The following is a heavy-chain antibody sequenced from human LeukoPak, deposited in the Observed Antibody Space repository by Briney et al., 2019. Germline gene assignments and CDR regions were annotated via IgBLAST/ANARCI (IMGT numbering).Heavy chain of an antibody. CDR2: ISDNGDIT. D-gene: IGHD6-19*01. CDR1: GFAFSNQA. J-gene: IGHJ4*02. V-gene: IGHV3-23*01. CDR3: AKDARRTSGWYFFDY. Sequence: PGGSLRLSCAASGFAFSNQAMGWVRQASGKGLEWVSVISDNGDITYYADSVKGRFTISRDNSRNTLFLQMNSLRAEDTAVYYCAKDARRTSGWYFFDYWGQGTLVTVSS.